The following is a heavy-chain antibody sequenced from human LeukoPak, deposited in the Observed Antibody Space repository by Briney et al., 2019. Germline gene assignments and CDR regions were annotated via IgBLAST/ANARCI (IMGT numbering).Heavy chain of an antibody. J-gene: IGHJ4*02. CDR1: GFTFSSYA. Sequence: GGSLRLSCAASGFTFSSYAMHWVRQAPGKGLEWVAVISYDGSNKYYADSVKGRFTISRDNSKNTLYLQMNSLRAEDTAVYYCARDAVPLDILTGYYFYWGQGTLVTVSS. V-gene: IGHV3-30-3*01. D-gene: IGHD3-9*01. CDR3: ARDAVPLDILTGYYFY. CDR2: ISYDGSNK.